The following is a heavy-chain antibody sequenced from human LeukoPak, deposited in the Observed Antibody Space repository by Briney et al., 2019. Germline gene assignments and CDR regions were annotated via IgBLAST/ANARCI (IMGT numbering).Heavy chain of an antibody. CDR3: ARDSSGYYRIDY. V-gene: IGHV4-59*08. D-gene: IGHD3-22*01. J-gene: IGHJ4*02. Sequence: SETLSLTCTVSGGSISSYFWSLIRQPPRKGLHWIGYVFHSGSTNYNPSLKSRVTISVDTSKNQFSLKLTSVTAADTAVYYCARDSSGYYRIDYWGQGTLVTVSS. CDR2: VFHSGST. CDR1: GGSISSYF.